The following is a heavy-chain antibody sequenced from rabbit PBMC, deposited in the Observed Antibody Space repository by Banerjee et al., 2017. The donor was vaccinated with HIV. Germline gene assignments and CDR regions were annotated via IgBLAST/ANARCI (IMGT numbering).Heavy chain of an antibody. CDR1: GLSFSNNYY. D-gene: IGHD4-2*01. CDR3: ARGAGSFFDTDYFNL. CDR2: IYAGSSGST. J-gene: IGHJ4*01. Sequence: QEQLVESGGGLVQPEGSLTLTCTASGLSFSNNYYMCWVRQAPGKGLEWIACIYAGSSGSTYYASWAKGRFTISLTSSTTVTLQMTSLTAADTATYFCARGAGSFFDTDYFNLWGPGTLVTVS. V-gene: IGHV1S45*01.